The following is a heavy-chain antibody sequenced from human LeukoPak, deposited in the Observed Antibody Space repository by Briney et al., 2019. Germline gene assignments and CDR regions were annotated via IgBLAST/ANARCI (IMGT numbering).Heavy chain of an antibody. J-gene: IGHJ4*02. Sequence: PGGSLRLSCAASGFTFSSFGMHWVRQAPGKGLEWISFIRYDGSNKYYTDSVKGRFTISRDNSQNMLYLQMNSLRTEDTALYFCAKDRTMAADGTYFDYWGQGTLVTVSS. CDR3: AKDRTMAADGTYFDY. V-gene: IGHV3-30*02. D-gene: IGHD6-13*01. CDR2: IRYDGSNK. CDR1: GFTFSSFG.